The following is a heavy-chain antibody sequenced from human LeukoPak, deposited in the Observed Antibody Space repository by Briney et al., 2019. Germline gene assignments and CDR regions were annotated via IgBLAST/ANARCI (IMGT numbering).Heavy chain of an antibody. D-gene: IGHD2-2*01. J-gene: IGHJ6*03. V-gene: IGHV1-69*13. CDR3: EREYCCSTSCYYMDV. CDR1: GGTFSSYA. Sequence: GASVKVSCKASGGTFSSYAISWVRQAPGQGLEWMGGFIPIFGTANYAQKFQGRVTITADESTSTAYMELSSLRSEDTAVYYCEREYCCSTSCYYMDVWGKGTTVTISS. CDR2: FIPIFGTA.